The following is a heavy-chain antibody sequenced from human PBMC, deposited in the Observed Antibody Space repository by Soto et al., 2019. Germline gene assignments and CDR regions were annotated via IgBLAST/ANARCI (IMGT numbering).Heavy chain of an antibody. V-gene: IGHV4-34*01. D-gene: IGHD2-2*01. CDR3: TSRSIVVVPAAVNFDY. Sequence: PSETLSLTCAVYGGSFSGYYWSWIRQPPGKGLEWIGEINHSGSTNYNPSLKSRVTISVDTSKNQFSLKLSSVTAADTAVYYCTSRSIVVVPAAVNFDYWGQGTLVTVSS. CDR2: INHSGST. CDR1: GGSFSGYY. J-gene: IGHJ4*02.